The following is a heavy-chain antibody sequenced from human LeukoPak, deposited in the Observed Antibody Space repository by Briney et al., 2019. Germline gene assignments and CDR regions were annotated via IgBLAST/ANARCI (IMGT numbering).Heavy chain of an antibody. J-gene: IGHJ6*04. V-gene: IGHV4-4*02. CDR3: ARRRLLWFGELSGGMDV. CDR2: IYHSGST. Sequence: SGTLSLTCAVSGGSISSSNWWSWVRQPPGKGLEWIGEIYHSGSTNYNPSLKSRVTVSVDKSKNQLSLKLSSVTAADTAVYYCARRRLLWFGELSGGMDVWGKGTTVTVSS. CDR1: GGSISSSNW. D-gene: IGHD3-10*01.